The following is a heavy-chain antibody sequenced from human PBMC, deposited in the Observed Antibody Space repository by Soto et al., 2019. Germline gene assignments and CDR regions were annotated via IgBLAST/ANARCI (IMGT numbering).Heavy chain of an antibody. CDR1: GDTFTYRY. J-gene: IGHJ3*02. CDR2: ITPFNGNT. CDR3: ARSLEQQPHAFDI. V-gene: IGHV1-45*02. D-gene: IGHD6-13*01. Sequence: GASVKVSCKASGDTFTYRYLHWVRQAPGQALEWMGWITPFNGNTNHAQKFQDRVTITRDRSMSTAYMELSSLRSEDTAMYYCARSLEQQPHAFDIWGQGTMVTVSS.